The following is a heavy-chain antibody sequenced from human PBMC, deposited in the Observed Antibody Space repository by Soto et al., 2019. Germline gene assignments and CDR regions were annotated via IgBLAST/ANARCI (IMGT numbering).Heavy chain of an antibody. Sequence: SETLSLTCTVSDGSIRSSSYYWGWIRQPPGKGQEWIGSIFYTGTTYYNPSLKSRVTISVDTSKNHFSLKLSFVTAADTAVYYCARHENYYGDFDYWGQGTLVT. CDR2: IFYTGTT. CDR1: DGSIRSSSYY. J-gene: IGHJ4*02. V-gene: IGHV4-39*01. CDR3: ARHENYYGDFDY. D-gene: IGHD3-10*01.